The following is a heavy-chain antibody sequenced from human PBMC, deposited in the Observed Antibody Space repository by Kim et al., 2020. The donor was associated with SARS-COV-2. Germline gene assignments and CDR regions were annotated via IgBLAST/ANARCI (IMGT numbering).Heavy chain of an antibody. CDR2: IDSGGGNI. CDR3: ARWDGVTISIDY. CDR1: GFTFSNYE. D-gene: IGHD3-3*01. J-gene: IGHJ4*03. Sequence: GGSLRLSCVASGFTFSNYEMNWVRQTPGKGLEWISYIDSGGGNIHYADAVKGRFTISRDDAKNSLYLQMNSLRAEDTAVYHCARWDGVTISIDYWGQGT. V-gene: IGHV3-48*03.